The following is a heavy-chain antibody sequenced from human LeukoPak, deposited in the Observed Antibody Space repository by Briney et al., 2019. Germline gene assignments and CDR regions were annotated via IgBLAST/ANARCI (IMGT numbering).Heavy chain of an antibody. D-gene: IGHD1-26*01. Sequence: ASVKISCKAAGYTFTSYDINRVRQPTAQGLEWMGWINPNSGNTGYTQKFQGRVTMTRNTSISTAYMELSSLRSEDTAVYYCPRFRFSGGYFDSWGQGTLVTVSS. J-gene: IGHJ4*02. CDR1: GYTFTSYD. CDR3: PRFRFSGGYFDS. V-gene: IGHV1-8*01. CDR2: INPNSGNT.